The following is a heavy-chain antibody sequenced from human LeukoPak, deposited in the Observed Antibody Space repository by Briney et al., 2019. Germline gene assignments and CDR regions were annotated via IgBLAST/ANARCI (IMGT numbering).Heavy chain of an antibody. J-gene: IGHJ4*02. V-gene: IGHV4-4*07. CDR1: GGSISSYY. CDR3: ARDKFRYFDY. Sequence: SETLSLTCTVSGGSISSYYWSWLRQPAGKGLEWIGRMYTSGSTNYNPSLKSRVTMSLDTSKNQFSLKLSSVTAADTAVYYCARDKFRYFDYWGQGTLVTVSS. D-gene: IGHD2-21*01. CDR2: MYTSGST.